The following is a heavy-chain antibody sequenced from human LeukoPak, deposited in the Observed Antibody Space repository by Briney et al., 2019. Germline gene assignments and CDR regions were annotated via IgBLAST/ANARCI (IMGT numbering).Heavy chain of an antibody. CDR1: GYTFTGYY. V-gene: IGHV1-2*02. Sequence: ASVKVSCKASGYTFTGYYMHWVRQAPGQGLEWMGWINPNSGGTNYAQKFQGRVTMTRNTYISTAYMELSRLRSDDTAVYYCARFGDYSGAFDIWGQGTMVTVSS. J-gene: IGHJ3*02. CDR3: ARFGDYSGAFDI. CDR2: INPNSGGT. D-gene: IGHD4-17*01.